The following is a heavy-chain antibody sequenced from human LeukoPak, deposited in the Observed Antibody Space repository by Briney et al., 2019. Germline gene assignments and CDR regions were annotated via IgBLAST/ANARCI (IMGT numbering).Heavy chain of an antibody. CDR3: ARGGSYGYAKGRNSYGMDV. CDR2: INHSGST. CDR1: GGSYSGYY. V-gene: IGHV4-34*01. D-gene: IGHD5-18*01. J-gene: IGHJ6*02. Sequence: SETLSLTCAVYGGSYSGYYWSWIRQPPGKGLEWIGEINHSGSTNYNPSLKSRVTISVDTSKNQFSLKLSSVTAADTAVYYCARGGSYGYAKGRNSYGMDVWGQGTTVTVSS.